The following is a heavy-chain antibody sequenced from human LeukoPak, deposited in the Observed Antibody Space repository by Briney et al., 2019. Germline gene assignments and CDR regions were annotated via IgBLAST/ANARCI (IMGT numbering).Heavy chain of an antibody. CDR2: INHSGST. CDR1: GGSFSGYY. D-gene: IGHD3-9*01. J-gene: IGHJ6*02. CDR3: ARGPGYLAYYYGMDV. V-gene: IGHV4-34*01. Sequence: PSETLSLTCAVYGGSFSGYYWSWIRQPPGKGLEWIGEINHSGSTNYNSPLKSRVTISVDTSKNQFSLKLSSVTAADTAVYYCARGPGYLAYYYGMDVWGQGTTVTVSS.